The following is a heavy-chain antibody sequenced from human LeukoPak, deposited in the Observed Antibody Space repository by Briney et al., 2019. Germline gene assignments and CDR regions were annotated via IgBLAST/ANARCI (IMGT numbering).Heavy chain of an antibody. CDR2: IKHDGSNI. V-gene: IGHV3-7*01. Sequence: GGSLRLSCAASGFTFSRYWMSWVRQAPGRGLEWVANIKHDGSNIYYADYVKGRFTISRDISKNTLYLQMDSLRAEDTAIYYCARDWKTNSFDYWGQGTLVTVSS. CDR1: GFTFSRYW. J-gene: IGHJ4*02. CDR3: ARDWKTNSFDY. D-gene: IGHD1-1*01.